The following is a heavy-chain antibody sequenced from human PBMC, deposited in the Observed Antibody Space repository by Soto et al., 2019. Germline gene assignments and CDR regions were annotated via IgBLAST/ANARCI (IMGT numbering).Heavy chain of an antibody. CDR2: IGYSGAT. CDR1: GGSIASGGFF. V-gene: IGHV4-31*03. CDR3: ARGGASSKWFAP. D-gene: IGHD2-15*01. J-gene: IGHJ5*02. Sequence: SETLSLTCTVSGGSIASGGFFWSWIRQHPGKGPEWIAFIGYSGATSYNPSLASRVTISADTYKSQFSLNLRSVTAAGTAVYYCARGGASSKWFAPWGQGTLVTVSS.